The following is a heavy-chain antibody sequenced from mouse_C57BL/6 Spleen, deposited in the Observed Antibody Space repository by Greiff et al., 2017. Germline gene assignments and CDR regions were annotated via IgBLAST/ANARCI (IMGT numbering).Heavy chain of an antibody. CDR3: AREEGYYGNYSAWFAY. V-gene: IGHV1-55*01. J-gene: IGHJ3*01. Sequence: VQLQQSGAELVKPGASVKMSCKASGYTFTSYWITWVKQRPGQGLEWIGDIYPGSGSTNYNEKFKSKATLTVDTSSSTAYMQLSSLTSEDSAVYYCAREEGYYGNYSAWFAYWGQGTLVTVSA. D-gene: IGHD2-1*01. CDR2: IYPGSGST. CDR1: GYTFTSYW.